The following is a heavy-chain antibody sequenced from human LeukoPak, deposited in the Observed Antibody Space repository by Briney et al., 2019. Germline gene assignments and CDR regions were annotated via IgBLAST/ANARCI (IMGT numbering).Heavy chain of an antibody. Sequence: GGPLRLSCAASGFTFSSYSMNWVRQAPGKGLEWVSSISSSSSYIYYADSVKGRFTISRDNSKNTLYLQMNSLRAEDTAVYFCARRPYSDTSGRLSDVWGQGTTVTVSS. CDR3: ARRPYSDTSGRLSDV. CDR1: GFTFSSYS. V-gene: IGHV3-21*01. D-gene: IGHD3-22*01. J-gene: IGHJ6*02. CDR2: ISSSSSYI.